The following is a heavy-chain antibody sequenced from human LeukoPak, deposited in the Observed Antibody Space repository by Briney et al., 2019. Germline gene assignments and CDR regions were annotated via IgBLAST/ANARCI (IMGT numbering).Heavy chain of an antibody. Sequence: SETLSLTCTVSGGSISSSSYYWGWIRQPPGKGLEWIGSIYYSGSTYYNPSHKSRVTISVDTSKNQFSLKLSSVTAADTAVYYCATTPYGSGGTYYYYYMDVWGKGTTVTVSS. CDR2: IYYSGST. CDR3: ATTPYGSGGTYYYYYMDV. J-gene: IGHJ6*03. D-gene: IGHD3-10*01. CDR1: GGSISSSSYY. V-gene: IGHV4-39*07.